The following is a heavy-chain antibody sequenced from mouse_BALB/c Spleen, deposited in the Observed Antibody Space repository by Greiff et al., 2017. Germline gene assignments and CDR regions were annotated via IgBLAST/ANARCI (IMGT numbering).Heavy chain of an antibody. CDR3: ARDYYAMDY. CDR1: GYTFTSYV. Sequence: VQLQQSGPELVKPGASVKMSCKASGYTFTSYVMHWVKQSHGKSLEWIGRVNPNNGGTSYNQKFKGKAILTVDKSSSTAYMELRSLTSEDSAVYYCARDYYAMDYWGQGTSVTVSS. J-gene: IGHJ4*01. CDR2: VNPNNGGT. V-gene: IGHV1-22*01.